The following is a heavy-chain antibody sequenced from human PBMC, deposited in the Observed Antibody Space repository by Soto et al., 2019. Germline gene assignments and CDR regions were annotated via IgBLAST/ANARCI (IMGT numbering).Heavy chain of an antibody. J-gene: IGHJ4*02. CDR2: TRNKRNSYST. V-gene: IGHV3-72*01. D-gene: IGHD5-12*01. CDR3: ALDIQATGSY. CDR1: GFTFSDHY. Sequence: EVQVVESGGGLVQPGGSLRLSCAVSGFTFSDHYMDWFRQAPGKGLEWIGRTRNKRNSYSTEYAACVAGRFSISRDDSKNSLYLQMSSLQTEATAVYYCALDIQATGSYWGQGTMVTVSS.